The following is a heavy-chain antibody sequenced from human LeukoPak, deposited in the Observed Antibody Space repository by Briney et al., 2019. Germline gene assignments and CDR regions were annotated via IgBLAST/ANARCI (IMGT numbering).Heavy chain of an antibody. CDR1: GYTFTSYA. J-gene: IGHJ5*02. CDR3: ARDGTVVTEWNWFDP. Sequence: ASVKVSCKASGYTFTSYAMNWVRQAPGQGLGWMGWINTNTGNPTYAQGFTGRFVFSLDTSVSTAYLQISSLKAEDTAVYYCARDGTVVTEWNWFDPWGQGTLVTVSS. V-gene: IGHV7-4-1*02. CDR2: INTNTGNP. D-gene: IGHD4-23*01.